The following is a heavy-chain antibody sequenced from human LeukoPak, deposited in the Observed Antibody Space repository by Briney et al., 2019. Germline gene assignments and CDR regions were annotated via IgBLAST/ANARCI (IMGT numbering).Heavy chain of an antibody. D-gene: IGHD6-6*01. CDR2: IKKDGSEK. J-gene: IGHJ4*02. CDR1: GFTFSSHR. Sequence: GGSLRLSCAASGFTFSSHRMSWVRQAPGKGLEWVANIKKDGSEKYYVDSVKGRFSISRDNAKNTLYLQMNSLRAEDTAVYYCARGLSGYASSLGYWGQGTLVTVSA. CDR3: ARGLSGYASSLGY. V-gene: IGHV3-7*01.